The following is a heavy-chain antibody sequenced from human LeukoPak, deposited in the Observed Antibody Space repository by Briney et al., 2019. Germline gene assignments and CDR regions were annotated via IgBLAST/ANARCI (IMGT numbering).Heavy chain of an antibody. V-gene: IGHV3-20*04. Sequence: GGSLRLSCAASGFTFGDYDMSWVRQAPGKGLEWVSNINWNGGSTGYADSVKGRFTISRDNAKNSLYLQMNSLRAEDTALYYCARSRGAPLTGGFDYWGQGTLVTVSS. D-gene: IGHD7-27*01. CDR3: ARSRGAPLTGGFDY. CDR2: INWNGGST. J-gene: IGHJ4*02. CDR1: GFTFGDYD.